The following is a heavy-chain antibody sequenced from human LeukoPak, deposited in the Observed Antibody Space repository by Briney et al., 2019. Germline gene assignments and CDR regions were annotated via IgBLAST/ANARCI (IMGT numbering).Heavy chain of an antibody. CDR2: INHNGNVN. D-gene: IGHD3-16*01. Sequence: GGSLRLSCAASGFTFSSYWMNWARQAPGKGLEWVASINHNGNVNYYVDSAKGRFTISRDNAKDSLYLQMSNLRAEDTAVYFCARGGGLDVWGQGATVTVSS. J-gene: IGHJ6*02. V-gene: IGHV3-7*03. CDR3: ARGGGLDV. CDR1: GFTFSSYW.